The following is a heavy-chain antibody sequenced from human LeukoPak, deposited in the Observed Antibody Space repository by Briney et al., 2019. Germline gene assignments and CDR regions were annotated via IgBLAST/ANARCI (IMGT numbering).Heavy chain of an antibody. V-gene: IGHV1-69*01. J-gene: IGHJ3*02. CDR3: ASPTCSSTSCSDDAFDI. D-gene: IGHD2-2*01. CDR2: IIPIFGTA. Sequence: SVKVSCRASGGTFSSYAISWVRQAPGQGLEWMGGIIPIFGTANYAQKFQGRVTITADESTSTAYMELSSLRSEDTAVYYCASPTCSSTSCSDDAFDIWGQGTMVTVSS. CDR1: GGTFSSYA.